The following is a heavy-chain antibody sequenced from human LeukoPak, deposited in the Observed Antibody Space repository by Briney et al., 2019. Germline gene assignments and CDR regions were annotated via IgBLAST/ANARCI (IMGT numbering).Heavy chain of an antibody. J-gene: IGHJ3*02. Sequence: SVKVSCKASGGTFSSYAISWVRQAPGQGLEWMGRIIPILGIANYAQKFQGRVTITADKSTSTAYMELSSLRSEDTAVYYCARDAPAVTGAFDIWGQGTMVTVSS. CDR1: GGTFSSYA. D-gene: IGHD6-13*01. CDR3: ARDAPAVTGAFDI. V-gene: IGHV1-69*04. CDR2: IIPILGIA.